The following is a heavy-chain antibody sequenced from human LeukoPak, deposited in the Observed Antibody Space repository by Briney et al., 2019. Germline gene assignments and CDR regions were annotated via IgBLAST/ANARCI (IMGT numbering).Heavy chain of an antibody. D-gene: IGHD6-6*01. V-gene: IGHV3-48*03. CDR3: ARDWAGYSSWSRYYYYGMDV. CDR2: ISSSGSTI. Sequence: GGSLRLSCAASGFTISSYEMNWVRQAPGKGLEWVSYISSSGSTIYYADSVKGRFTISRDNAKYSLYLQMNSLRAEDTAVYYCARDWAGYSSWSRYYYYGMDVWGQGTTVTVSS. CDR1: GFTISSYE. J-gene: IGHJ6*02.